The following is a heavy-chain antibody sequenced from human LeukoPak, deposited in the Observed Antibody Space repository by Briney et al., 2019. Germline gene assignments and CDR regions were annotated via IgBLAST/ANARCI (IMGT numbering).Heavy chain of an antibody. Sequence: GGSLRLSCAASGFTISSYSMNWVRQAPGKGLEWVSSISSSSSYIYYADSVKGRFTISRDNAKNSLYLQMNSLRAEDTAVYYCARSADSSGPYWYFDLWGRGTLVTVSS. J-gene: IGHJ2*01. V-gene: IGHV3-21*01. CDR1: GFTISSYS. CDR3: ARSADSSGPYWYFDL. D-gene: IGHD3-22*01. CDR2: ISSSSSYI.